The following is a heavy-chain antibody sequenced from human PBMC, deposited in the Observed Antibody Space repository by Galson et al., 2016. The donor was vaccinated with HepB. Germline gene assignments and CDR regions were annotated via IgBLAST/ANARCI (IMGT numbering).Heavy chain of an antibody. CDR2: IYPGDSDT. V-gene: IGHV5-51*01. J-gene: IGHJ3*02. D-gene: IGHD2-21*01. CDR1: GYSFTSYW. CDR3: ARLAVHKSIVVVSTGAFDI. Sequence: QSGAEVKKPGESLKISCKGSGYSFTSYWIGWVRQMPGKGLEWMGIIYPGDSDTRYSPSFQGQVTISSDKSISTAYLQWSSLKASDTAMYYCARLAVHKSIVVVSTGAFDIWGQGTMVTVSS.